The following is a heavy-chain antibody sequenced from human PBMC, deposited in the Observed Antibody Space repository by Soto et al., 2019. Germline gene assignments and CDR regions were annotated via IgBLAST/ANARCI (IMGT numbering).Heavy chain of an antibody. Sequence: QVQLQESGPGLVQPSGTLSLTCAVSGDSITGDNWWSWVRQPPGKGLEWIGEIHHSGATNYNPSLKXXVXTXXDKSQNQFSLKLNSVTAADTAMFYCATQGFYRMGVWGRGTTVTVSS. J-gene: IGHJ6*02. CDR2: IHHSGAT. CDR1: GDSITGDNW. V-gene: IGHV4-4*02. CDR3: ATQGFYRMGV.